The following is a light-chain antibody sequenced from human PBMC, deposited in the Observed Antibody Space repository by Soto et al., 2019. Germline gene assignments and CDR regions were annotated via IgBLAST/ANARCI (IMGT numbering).Light chain of an antibody. CDR2: GGN. J-gene: IGLJ1*01. CDR3: KSSDMSLNNYV. V-gene: IGLV1-40*01. CDR1: TSNIVAPYD. Sequence: QSVLTQPPSVPGAPGQTLTISCTGTTSNIVAPYDVHCYHHLPGTAPKLLTYGGNNRPSGVPDRFSGSRSGTSASLDITGLQAEDEAAYFCKSSDMSLNNYVFGTGTKVTVL.